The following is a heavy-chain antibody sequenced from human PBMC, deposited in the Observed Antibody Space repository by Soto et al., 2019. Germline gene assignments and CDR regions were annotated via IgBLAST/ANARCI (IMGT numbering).Heavy chain of an antibody. CDR2: MNPNSGNT. D-gene: IGHD2-2*01. CDR3: ARATTGPRRKYCSSTSCSTNWFDP. J-gene: IGHJ5*02. V-gene: IGHV1-8*01. CDR1: GYTFTSYD. Sequence: ASVKVSCKASGYTFTSYDINWVRQATGQGLEWMGWMNPNSGNTGYAQKFQGRVTMTRNTPISTAYMELSSLRSEDTAVYYCARATTGPRRKYCSSTSCSTNWFDPWGQGTLVTVSS.